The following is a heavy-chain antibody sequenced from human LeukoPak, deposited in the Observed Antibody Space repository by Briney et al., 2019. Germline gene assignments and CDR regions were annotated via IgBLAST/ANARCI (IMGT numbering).Heavy chain of an antibody. Sequence: ASVKVSCKASGYTFTTYDINWVRQATGQGLEWMGWMDPNSGDTGYAQKFQGRVTMTRNTSMSTAYMELNSLRSEDTAVYYCARANYYGSGKKDLDYWGQGTLVTVSS. V-gene: IGHV1-8*01. CDR1: GYTFTTYD. D-gene: IGHD3-10*01. CDR3: ARANYYGSGKKDLDY. J-gene: IGHJ4*02. CDR2: MDPNSGDT.